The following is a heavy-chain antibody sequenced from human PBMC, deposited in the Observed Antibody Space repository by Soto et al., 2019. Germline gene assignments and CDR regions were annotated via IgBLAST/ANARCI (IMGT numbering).Heavy chain of an antibody. CDR1: GYTFSSYA. V-gene: IGHV1-18*01. Sequence: QVQLVQSGGEVRKPGASVKVSCKASGYTFSSYAITWVRQAPGQGLEWMGWISVYNGKTDYAHKFQGRVTMTTDTSTSTAYMELRSLRSEDTAVYYCARFGCVSTICYWNWLDPWGQGTRVTVSS. CDR2: ISVYNGKT. J-gene: IGHJ5*02. CDR3: ARFGCVSTICYWNWLDP. D-gene: IGHD2-2*01.